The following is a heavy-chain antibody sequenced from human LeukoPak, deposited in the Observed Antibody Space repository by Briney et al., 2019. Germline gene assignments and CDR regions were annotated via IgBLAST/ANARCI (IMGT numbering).Heavy chain of an antibody. CDR1: GFTFDDYA. CDR3: AKDIGGGYCSSTSCYGLDY. V-gene: IGHV3-9*01. D-gene: IGHD2-2*01. J-gene: IGHJ4*02. CDR2: ISWNSGSI. Sequence: GRSLRLSCAASGFTFDDYAMHWVRQAPGKGLEWVSGISWNSGSIGYADSVKGRFTISRDNAKNSLYLQMNSLRAEDTALYYCAKDIGGGYCSSTSCYGLDYWDQGTLVTVSS.